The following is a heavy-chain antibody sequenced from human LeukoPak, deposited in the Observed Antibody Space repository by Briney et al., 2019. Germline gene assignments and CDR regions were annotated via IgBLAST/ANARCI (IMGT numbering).Heavy chain of an antibody. J-gene: IGHJ5*02. D-gene: IGHD3-10*01. V-gene: IGHV4-34*01. Sequence: SETLSLTCAVYGGSFSGYYWSWIRQPPGKGLEWIGEINHSGSTNYNPSLKSRVTISVDTSKNQFSLKLSSVTAADTAVYYCARRSTYYYGSGPSNWFDPWGQGTLVTVSS. CDR2: INHSGST. CDR3: ARRSTYYYGSGPSNWFDP. CDR1: GGSFSGYY.